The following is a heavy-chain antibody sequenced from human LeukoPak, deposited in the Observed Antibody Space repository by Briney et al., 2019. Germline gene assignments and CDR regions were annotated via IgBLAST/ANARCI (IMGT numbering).Heavy chain of an antibody. D-gene: IGHD3-16*02. Sequence: ASVKVSCKASGHTFTSYGISWVRHAPAQGLEWMGWSSAYNGTTNYAQKLQGRVTMTTDTSTSTAYMELRSLRSDDTAVYYCARGPMITFGGVIVKDAFDIWGQGTMVTVSS. CDR1: GHTFTSYG. CDR2: SSAYNGTT. J-gene: IGHJ3*02. CDR3: ARGPMITFGGVIVKDAFDI. V-gene: IGHV1-18*01.